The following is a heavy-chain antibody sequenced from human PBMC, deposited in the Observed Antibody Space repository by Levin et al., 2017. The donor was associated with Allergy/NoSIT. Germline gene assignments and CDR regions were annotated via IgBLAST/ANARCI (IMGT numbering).Heavy chain of an antibody. V-gene: IGHV4-59*01. CDR3: ARGGGVSDY. Sequence: SQTLSLTCTVSCGSISSYYWSWIRQPPGKGLEWIGYIYYSGSTNYNPSLKSRVTISVDTSKNQFSLKLSSVTAADTAVYYCARGGGVSDYWGQGTLVTVSS. CDR1: CGSISSYY. CDR2: IYYSGST. J-gene: IGHJ4*02. D-gene: IGHD3-10*01.